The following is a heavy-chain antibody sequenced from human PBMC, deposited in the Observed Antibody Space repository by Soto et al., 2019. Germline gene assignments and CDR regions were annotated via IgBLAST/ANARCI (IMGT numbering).Heavy chain of an antibody. Sequence: QVQLVQSGAEVKKPGSSVKVSCKASGGTFSNYAISWVRQAPGQGLEWMGGIIPIFGTTYYAQKFQGRVTIIADESTTTADLELSSLRSEDTAMYYRARVAAVAGIYNYHGLDVWGQGTAVSVSS. CDR2: IIPIFGTT. CDR1: GGTFSNYA. J-gene: IGHJ6*02. D-gene: IGHD6-19*01. V-gene: IGHV1-69*12. CDR3: ARVAAVAGIYNYHGLDV.